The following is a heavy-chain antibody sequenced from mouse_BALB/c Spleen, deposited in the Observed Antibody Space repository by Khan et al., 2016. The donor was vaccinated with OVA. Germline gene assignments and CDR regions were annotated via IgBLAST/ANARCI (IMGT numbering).Heavy chain of an antibody. CDR3: ARGGYSVFAY. D-gene: IGHD2-14*01. J-gene: IGHJ3*01. CDR1: GYKFTDYI. CDR2: IFPGSGTP. Sequence: QVQLKQSEPELVKPGASLKVSCKASGYKFTDYIIGWVKQSTRQGLEWIGDIFPGSGTPYYIEKFKDKATLTADKSSNTAYMQLSSLTSEDSAVYFCARGGYSVFAYGGQGTLVTVSA. V-gene: IGHV1-77*01.